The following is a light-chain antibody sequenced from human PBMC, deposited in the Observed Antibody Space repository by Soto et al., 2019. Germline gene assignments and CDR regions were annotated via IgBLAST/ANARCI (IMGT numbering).Light chain of an antibody. V-gene: IGLV2-14*01. Sequence: QSALTQPASVSGSPGQSVTISCTGTSSDIGAYKYVSWYQHHPGKSPRLLIYEVSNRPSGVSNRFSASKSGNTASLTISGLQAEDEADYYFCSYRSSSTLVFGGGTK. CDR3: CSYRSSSTLV. CDR1: SSDIGAYKY. J-gene: IGLJ2*01. CDR2: EVS.